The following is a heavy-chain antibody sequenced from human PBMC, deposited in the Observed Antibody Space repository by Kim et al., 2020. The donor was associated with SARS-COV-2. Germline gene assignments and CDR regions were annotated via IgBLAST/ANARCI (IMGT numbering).Heavy chain of an antibody. CDR3: NGVPGAKLAFWDVCDI. Sequence: GGSLRLSCGASGFTFSASAMHWVRQASGKGLEWVARIRSKVNGYATAYTASVKGRFTISRDDSRNTAYLQMNSLKTEDTAVYYWNGVPGAKLAFWDVCDIWGQGTMGAVSS. CDR2: IRSKVNGYAT. V-gene: IGHV3-73*01. J-gene: IGHJ3*02. CDR1: GFTFSASA. D-gene: IGHD3-3*02.